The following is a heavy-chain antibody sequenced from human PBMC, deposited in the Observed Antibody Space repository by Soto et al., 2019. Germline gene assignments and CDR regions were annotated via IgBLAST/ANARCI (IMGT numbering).Heavy chain of an antibody. J-gene: IGHJ4*02. CDR2: IIPIIGIA. D-gene: IGHD6-19*01. Sequence: QVQLVQSGAEVKKPGSSVKVSCKASGGTFSSYTISWVRQAPGQGLEWMGRIIPIIGIANYAQKFQGRVTITADKSTSTAYMELSSLRSEDTAVYYCARLPYSSGNHHDYWGQGTLVTVSS. V-gene: IGHV1-69*02. CDR1: GGTFSSYT. CDR3: ARLPYSSGNHHDY.